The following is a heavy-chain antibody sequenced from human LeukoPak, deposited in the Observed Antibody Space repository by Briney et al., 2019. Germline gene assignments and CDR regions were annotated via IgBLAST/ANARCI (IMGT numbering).Heavy chain of an antibody. CDR2: IKRETDDGTT. D-gene: IGHD3-22*01. V-gene: IGHV3-15*07. Sequence: GGSLRLSCAVSGLSLRNVWMNWLRQAPGKGLEWVGLIKRETDDGTTDFAAPVKGRFTISRDDSKNTLYLQMNRLTSEDTAVYYCAQGSGFYYDYWGQGTLVTVSS. J-gene: IGHJ4*02. CDR3: AQGSGFYYDY. CDR1: GLSLRNVW.